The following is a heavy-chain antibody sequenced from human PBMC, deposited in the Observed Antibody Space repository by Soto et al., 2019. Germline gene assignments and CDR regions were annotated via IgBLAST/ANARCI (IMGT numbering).Heavy chain of an antibody. J-gene: IGHJ6*03. CDR1: GFTFSSYG. CDR3: ARAGYDFWSGYYTGYYYYYMDV. D-gene: IGHD3-3*01. CDR2: IWYDGSNK. V-gene: IGHV3-33*01. Sequence: QVQLVESGGGVVQPGRSLRLSCAASGFTFSSYGMHWVRQAPGKGLEWVAVIWYDGSNKYYADSVKGRFTISRDNSKNTLYLHMNSLRAEDTAVYYCARAGYDFWSGYYTGYYYYYMDVWGKGTTVTVSS.